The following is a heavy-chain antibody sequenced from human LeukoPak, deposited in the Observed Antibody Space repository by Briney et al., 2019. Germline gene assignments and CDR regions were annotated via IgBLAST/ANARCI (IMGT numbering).Heavy chain of an antibody. D-gene: IGHD3-10*01. V-gene: IGHV4-30-4*02. J-gene: IGHJ5*02. CDR2: IYYSGST. Sequence: SETLSLTCTVSGGSISSDDSYWSWIRQPPGKGLEWIGYIYYSGSTYYNPSLKSRITISVDTSKNQFSLKLKSVTNADTAVYYCARAGPWQIDPWGQGILVTVSS. CDR3: ARAGPWQIDP. CDR1: GGSISSDDSY.